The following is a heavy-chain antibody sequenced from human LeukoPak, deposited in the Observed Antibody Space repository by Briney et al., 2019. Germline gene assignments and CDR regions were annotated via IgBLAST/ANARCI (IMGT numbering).Heavy chain of an antibody. CDR1: GFTFSSYE. Sequence: PGGPLRLSCAASGFTFSSYEMNWVRQAPGKGLEWVSYISSSGSTIYYADSVKGRFTISRDNAKNSLYLQMNSLRAEDTAVYYCARHGPLYDIWSAQFYFDYWGQGTLVAVSS. CDR2: ISSSGSTI. V-gene: IGHV3-48*03. J-gene: IGHJ4*02. D-gene: IGHD3-3*01. CDR3: ARHGPLYDIWSAQFYFDY.